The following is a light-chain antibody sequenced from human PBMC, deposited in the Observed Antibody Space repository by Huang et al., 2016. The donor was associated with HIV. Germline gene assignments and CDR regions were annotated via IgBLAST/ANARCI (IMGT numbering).Light chain of an antibody. CDR3: QQYYSSPQT. V-gene: IGKV4-1*01. Sequence: DIIMTQSPDSLAVSLGERATPNCTSSQSVYSSSTSKDYMAWFQQKPGQPPRLLLFWASTREAGVPDRFTGSGSGTHFTLTIASLEAEDAAIYYCQQYYSSPQTFGQGTRVEVK. CDR2: WAS. J-gene: IGKJ1*01. CDR1: QSVYSSSTSKDY.